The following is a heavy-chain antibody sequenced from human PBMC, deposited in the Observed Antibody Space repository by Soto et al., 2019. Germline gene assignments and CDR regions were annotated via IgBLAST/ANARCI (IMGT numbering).Heavy chain of an antibody. CDR3: VKDVGIAVALDS. CDR2: ALNDGSSK. Sequence: QVHLVESGGRVAQPGRSLRLSCVGSGFTFRTSGVHWVRQAPGKGLEWVAVALNDGSSKFYADSVKGRFTISRDDSKNTLYLEMNRLRAEDTAVYYCVKDVGIAVALDSWGPGTLVTVSA. D-gene: IGHD6-19*01. V-gene: IGHV3-30*18. CDR1: GFTFRTSG. J-gene: IGHJ4*02.